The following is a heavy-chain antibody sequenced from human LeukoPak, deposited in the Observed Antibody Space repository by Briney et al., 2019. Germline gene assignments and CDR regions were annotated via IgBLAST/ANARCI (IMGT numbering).Heavy chain of an antibody. V-gene: IGHV3-23*01. J-gene: IGHJ4*02. CDR1: GFTFMTYA. Sequence: GGSLRLSCAASGFTFMTYAMTWVRQAPGQGLEWVSVISGSGGLTDYADSVKGRFTISKDSSKKTVYLQMNSLRAEDTAVYYCAKDRRYCSGGSCYPDYWGQGTLVTVSS. CDR2: ISGSGGLT. D-gene: IGHD2-15*01. CDR3: AKDRRYCSGGSCYPDY.